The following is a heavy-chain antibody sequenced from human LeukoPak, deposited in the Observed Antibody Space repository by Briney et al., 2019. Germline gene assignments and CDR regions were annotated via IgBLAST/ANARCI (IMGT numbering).Heavy chain of an antibody. V-gene: IGHV3-43*02. CDR1: GFTFEDYA. J-gene: IGHJ4*02. CDR2: ITVDGVST. D-gene: IGHD1-7*01. Sequence: PGGSLRLSCAASGFTFEDYAMHWVRQAPGKGLEWVSLITVDGVSTYYADSGKGRFTISRDNSKNTVYLQMNSLRAEDTAVYYCAKDREGTTFDNWGQGTLVTVSS. CDR3: AKDREGTTFDN.